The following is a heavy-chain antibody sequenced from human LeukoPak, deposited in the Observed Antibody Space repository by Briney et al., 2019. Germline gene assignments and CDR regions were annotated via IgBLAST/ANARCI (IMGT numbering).Heavy chain of an antibody. J-gene: IGHJ4*02. Sequence: PSETLSLTCTVSGGSISSSTYYWGWIRQPPGKGLEWMGSIYKNGNTDYNPSLKSRVTISVDTSKNQFSLKLSSVTAADTAVYYCARGRWALGGYPPRPFDYWGQGTLVTVSS. D-gene: IGHD3-22*01. CDR3: ARGRWALGGYPPRPFDY. CDR1: GGSISSSTYY. V-gene: IGHV4-39*07. CDR2: IYKNGNT.